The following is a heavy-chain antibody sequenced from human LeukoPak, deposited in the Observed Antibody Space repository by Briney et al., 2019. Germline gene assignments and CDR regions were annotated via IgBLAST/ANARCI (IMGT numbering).Heavy chain of an antibody. D-gene: IGHD3-3*01. CDR3: AKENDFWSGYLTPKFDP. V-gene: IGHV3-23*01. CDR1: GFTFSSYA. J-gene: IGHJ5*02. Sequence: PGGSLRLSCAASGFTFSSYAMSWVRQAPGKGLEWVSAVSGSGGSTYYADSEKGRFTISRDNSKNTLYLQMNSLRAEDTAVYYCAKENDFWSGYLTPKFDPWGQGTLVTVSS. CDR2: VSGSGGST.